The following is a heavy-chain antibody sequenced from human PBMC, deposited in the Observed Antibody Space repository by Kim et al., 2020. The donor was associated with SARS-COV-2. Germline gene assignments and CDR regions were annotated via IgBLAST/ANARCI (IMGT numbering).Heavy chain of an antibody. V-gene: IGHV5-51*01. J-gene: IGHJ4*02. D-gene: IGHD5-18*01. CDR3: ARLDRDTGLNDY. Sequence: RYSPAFQGQVTISADKSIRTADLQWSSLKASDTAMYYCARLDRDTGLNDYWGQGTLVTVSS.